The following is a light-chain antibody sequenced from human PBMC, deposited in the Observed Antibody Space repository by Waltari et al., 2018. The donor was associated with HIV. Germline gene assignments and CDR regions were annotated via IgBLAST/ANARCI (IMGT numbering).Light chain of an antibody. CDR2: QDN. CDR1: GLGDKF. J-gene: IGLJ3*02. Sequence: EVSQPPSVALSAGRTASITRSGKGLGDKFTWSYQQKPGQSPLLVIYQDNKRPAGIPERCSGSSSEHTATLTISGTLPMDEADYYCQALGSSTSGVFGTGTKLTVL. CDR3: QALGSSTSGV. V-gene: IGLV3-1*01.